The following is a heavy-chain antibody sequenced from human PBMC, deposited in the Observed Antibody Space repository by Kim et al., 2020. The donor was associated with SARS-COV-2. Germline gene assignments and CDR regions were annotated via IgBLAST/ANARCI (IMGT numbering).Heavy chain of an antibody. J-gene: IGHJ4*02. CDR2: IYYSGST. Sequence: SETLSLTCTVSGGSISSYYWSWIRQPPGKGLEWIGYIYYSGSTNYNPSLKSRVTISVDTSKNQFSLKLSSVTAADTAVYYCARSPLTGYEYWGQGTLVTVSS. CDR1: GGSISSYY. V-gene: IGHV4-59*13. D-gene: IGHD3-9*01. CDR3: ARSPLTGYEY.